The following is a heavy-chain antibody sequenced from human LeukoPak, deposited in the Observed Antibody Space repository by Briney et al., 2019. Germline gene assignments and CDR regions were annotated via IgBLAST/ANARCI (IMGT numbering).Heavy chain of an antibody. J-gene: IGHJ4*02. CDR1: GFTVSTNY. CDR3: ARRPSGYSGYDRVY. V-gene: IGHV3-23*01. D-gene: IGHD5-12*01. CDR2: ISGSGGST. Sequence: GGSLRLSCAASGFTVSTNYMSWVRQAPGKGLEWVSAISGSGGSTYYADSVKGRFTISRDNSKNTLYLQMNSLRAEDTAVYYCARRPSGYSGYDRVYWGQGTLVTVSS.